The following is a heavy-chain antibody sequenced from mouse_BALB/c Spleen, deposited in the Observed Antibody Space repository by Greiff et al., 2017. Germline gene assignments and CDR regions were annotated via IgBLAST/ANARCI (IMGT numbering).Heavy chain of an antibody. CDR1: GYSFTSYW. V-gene: IGHV1-5*01. CDR2: IYPGNSDT. D-gene: IGHD1-1*01. CDR3: TRYYYGSSYAGAMDY. J-gene: IGHJ4*01. Sequence: EVQLQQSGTVLARPGASVKMSCKASGYSFTSYWMHWVKQRPGQGLEWIGAIYPGNSDTSYNQKFKGKAKLTAVTSASTAYMELSSLTNEDSAVYYCTRYYYGSSYAGAMDYWGQGTSVTVSS.